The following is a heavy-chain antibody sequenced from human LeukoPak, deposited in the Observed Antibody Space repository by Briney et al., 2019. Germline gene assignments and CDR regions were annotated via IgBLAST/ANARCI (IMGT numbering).Heavy chain of an antibody. V-gene: IGHV1-2*02. CDR2: INPNSGGT. CDR1: GYTFTGYY. J-gene: IGHJ4*02. D-gene: IGHD6-19*01. CDR3: ARSRGWPKYFFDY. Sequence: ASVKVSCKASGYTFTGYYMHWVRQAPGQGLEWMGWINPNSGGTSYPQKFQGRVTITRDTSISTAYLELSRLTSDDTAVYYCARSRGWPKYFFDYWGQGTLVTASS.